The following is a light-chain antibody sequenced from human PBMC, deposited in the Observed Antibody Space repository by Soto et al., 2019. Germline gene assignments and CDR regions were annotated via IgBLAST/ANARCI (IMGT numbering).Light chain of an antibody. J-gene: IGKJ1*01. CDR1: QSISRY. CDR2: LAS. V-gene: IGKV1-5*03. CDR3: QQYDTYRT. Sequence: DIQMTQSPSTLSASVGDRVTITCRASQSISRYLAWYQQKPGKAPKLLIYLASSLESGVPSRFSGSASGTEFTLTISSLQPDDFATYYCQQYDTYRTFGQGTRVEIK.